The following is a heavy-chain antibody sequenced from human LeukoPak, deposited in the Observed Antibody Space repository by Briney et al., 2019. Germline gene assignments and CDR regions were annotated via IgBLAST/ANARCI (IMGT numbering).Heavy chain of an antibody. V-gene: IGHV4-31*03. J-gene: IGHJ6*02. CDR2: IYYSGST. CDR3: ARSADTAIYGYYGMDV. D-gene: IGHD5-18*01. CDR1: GGSISSGGYY. Sequence: MSSETLSLTCTVSGGSISSGGYYWSWIRQHPGKGLEWIGYIYYSGSTYYNPSLKSRVTISVDTSKNQFSLKLSSVTAADTAVYYCARSADTAIYGYYGMDVWGQGTTVTVSS.